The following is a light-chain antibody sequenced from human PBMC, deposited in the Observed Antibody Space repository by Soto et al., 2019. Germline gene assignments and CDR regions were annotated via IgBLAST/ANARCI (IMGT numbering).Light chain of an antibody. CDR2: AAS. J-gene: IGKJ2*01. CDR1: QTISSS. CDR3: QQSDITPYT. V-gene: IGKV1-39*01. Sequence: DIQMTQSPSSLSASVGDRVTISCRAGQTISSSLNWYQQKPGGAPELLIYAASSLQSGVPSRFSRSGSGTDFTLTISSLQPEDFASYYCQQSDITPYTFGQGTQLE.